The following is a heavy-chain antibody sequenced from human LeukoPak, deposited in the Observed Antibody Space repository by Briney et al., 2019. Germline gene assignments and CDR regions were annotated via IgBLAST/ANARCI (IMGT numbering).Heavy chain of an antibody. Sequence: GGSLRLSCAASGFPFSNYGMHWVRQAPGKGLEWVAVIWSNGNTKDYGDFVKGRFTIARDNSKNTLYLQMDSLRVEDTAVYYCATDAGGQPFDYWGQGTLVTVSS. J-gene: IGHJ4*02. CDR1: GFPFSNYG. CDR2: IWSNGNTK. V-gene: IGHV3-33*01. CDR3: ATDAGGQPFDY. D-gene: IGHD3-16*01.